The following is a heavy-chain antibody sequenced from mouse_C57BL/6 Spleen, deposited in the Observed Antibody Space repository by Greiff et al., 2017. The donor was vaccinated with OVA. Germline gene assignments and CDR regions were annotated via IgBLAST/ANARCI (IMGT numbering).Heavy chain of an antibody. V-gene: IGHV1-69*01. Sequence: QVQLQQPGAELVMPGASVKLSCKASGYTFTSYWMHWVKQRPGQGLEWIGEIDPSDSYTNYNQKFKGKSTLTVDKSSSTAYMQLSSLTSEDSAVYYCARGGSSGYLAWFAYWGQGTLGTVSA. CDR2: IDPSDSYT. J-gene: IGHJ3*01. CDR1: GYTFTSYW. CDR3: ARGGSSGYLAWFAY. D-gene: IGHD3-2*02.